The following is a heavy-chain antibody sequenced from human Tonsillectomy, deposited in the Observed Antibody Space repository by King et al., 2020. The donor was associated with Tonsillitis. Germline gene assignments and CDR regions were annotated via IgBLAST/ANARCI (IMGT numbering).Heavy chain of an antibody. CDR1: VGSVYSGSNY. V-gene: IGHV4-61*01. CDR3: ARGLVTQIFDAFDM. D-gene: IGHD2-21*02. Sequence: QLQESGPGLVKPSETLSLTCTVSVGSVYSGSNYWSWIRQPPGKGLEWNGFFYYIGSTKYNPSLESRVSISVDTSKNLFSLRLTSVTAADTAVYFCARGLVTQIFDAFDMWGQGTLVTVSS. J-gene: IGHJ3*02. CDR2: FYYIGST.